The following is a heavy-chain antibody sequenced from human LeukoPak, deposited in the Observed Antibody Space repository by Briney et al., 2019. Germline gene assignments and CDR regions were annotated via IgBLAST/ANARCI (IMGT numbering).Heavy chain of an antibody. J-gene: IGHJ4*02. D-gene: IGHD2-21*01. CDR1: GYSISSSNW. Sequence: SDTLSLTCAVSGYSISSSNWWGWIRQPPGKGLEWIGYIYYSGSTNYNPSLKSRVTMSVDTSKNQFSLKLSSVTAADTAVYYCARVIGPLSGSYFDYWGQGTLVTVSS. CDR2: IYYSGST. V-gene: IGHV4-28*03. CDR3: ARVIGPLSGSYFDY.